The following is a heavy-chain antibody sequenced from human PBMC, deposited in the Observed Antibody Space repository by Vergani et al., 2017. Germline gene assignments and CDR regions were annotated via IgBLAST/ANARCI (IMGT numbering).Heavy chain of an antibody. CDR2: IGSSGPYI. Sequence: VQLVESGGGLVKPGGSLRLSCAASGFTFSDFSMSWVRQAPGKGLEWVAFIGSSGPYINYADSVKGRFIISRDNTNTSLFLQLRSLRAEDAAVYYCARDYTSGGFPDNYGMDVWGQGATVTVSS. CDR3: ARDYTSGGFPDNYGMDV. V-gene: IGHV3-21*06. J-gene: IGHJ6*02. CDR1: GFTFSDFS. D-gene: IGHD3-22*01.